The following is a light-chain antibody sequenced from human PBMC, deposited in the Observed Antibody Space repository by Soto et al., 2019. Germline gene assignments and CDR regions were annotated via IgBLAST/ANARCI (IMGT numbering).Light chain of an antibody. J-gene: IGKJ5*01. CDR1: HNVRTTY. CDR3: QHRSNWPPTIT. V-gene: IGKV3-11*01. CDR2: DAS. Sequence: EIVLTQSPGTLSLSPGERATLSCRASHNVRTTYLAWYQQKPGQAPRLLIYDASDRATGIPARFSGSGAGTDFTLTISSLEPEDFAVYYCQHRSNWPPTITFGQGTRLEIK.